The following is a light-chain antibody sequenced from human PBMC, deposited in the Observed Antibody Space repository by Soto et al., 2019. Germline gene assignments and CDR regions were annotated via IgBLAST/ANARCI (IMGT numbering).Light chain of an antibody. CDR1: SSDIGGYNY. J-gene: IGLJ2*01. CDR3: SSYTSSSTHVV. V-gene: IGLV2-14*01. Sequence: QSALTQPASVSGSPGQSITISCPGTSSDIGGYNYVSWYQQHPGNAPKLLIYEVNDRPSGVSNRFSGSKSGNTASLSISGLQAEDEADYYCSSYTSSSTHVVFGGGTKLTVL. CDR2: EVN.